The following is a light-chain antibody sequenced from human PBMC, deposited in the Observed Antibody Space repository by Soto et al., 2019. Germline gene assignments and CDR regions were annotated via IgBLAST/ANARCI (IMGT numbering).Light chain of an antibody. V-gene: IGKV3-20*01. CDR2: GAS. CDR3: QQYGSSPLGT. Sequence: EIVLTQSPGTRSLSPGERATLSCRASQSVSSSYLAWYQQKPGQAPRLLIYGASSRATGIPDRFSGSGSGTDFTLTISRLEPEDFAVYYCQQYGSSPLGTFGQGTKVEIK. J-gene: IGKJ1*01. CDR1: QSVSSSY.